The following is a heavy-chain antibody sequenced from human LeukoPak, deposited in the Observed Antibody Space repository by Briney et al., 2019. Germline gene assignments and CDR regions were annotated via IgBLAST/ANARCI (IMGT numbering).Heavy chain of an antibody. Sequence: GGSLRLSCAASGFTISNYWMHWVRQAPGKGLVWVSRINSDGSSTTYADSVKGRFTLSRDDAKNTLYLQMNSPRAEDTAVYYCVRGYIYGFESWGQGTLVTVSS. CDR3: VRGYIYGFES. J-gene: IGHJ4*02. CDR1: GFTISNYW. CDR2: INSDGSST. V-gene: IGHV3-74*01. D-gene: IGHD5-18*01.